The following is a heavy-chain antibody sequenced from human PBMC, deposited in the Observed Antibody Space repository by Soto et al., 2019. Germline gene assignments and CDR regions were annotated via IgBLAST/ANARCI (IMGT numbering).Heavy chain of an antibody. Sequence: EVQLVESGGGLVQPGGSLRLSCAASGFTFSSYWMSWVRQAPGKGLEWVANIKQDGSEKYYVDSVKGRCTISRDNAKNSLYLQMNSLRAEDTAVYYCARVSSYCTNGVCSHWWYFDLWGRCTLVTASS. CDR3: ARVSSYCTNGVCSHWWYFDL. CDR2: IKQDGSEK. J-gene: IGHJ2*01. D-gene: IGHD2-8*01. CDR1: GFTFSSYW. V-gene: IGHV3-7*01.